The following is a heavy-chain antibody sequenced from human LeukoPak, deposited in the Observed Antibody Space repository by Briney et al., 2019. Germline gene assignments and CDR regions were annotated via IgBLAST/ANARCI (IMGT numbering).Heavy chain of an antibody. V-gene: IGHV3-23*01. D-gene: IGHD3-10*01. CDR3: AKSVYHSGNY. Sequence: GGSLRLSCAASGFTLSTYGMSWVRQAPGKGLEWVSSISGGTTYYADSVKGRFTISRDNSKNTVSLQMNSLRAEDTAVYYCAKSVYHSGNYWGQGTLVTVSS. CDR1: GFTLSTYG. J-gene: IGHJ4*02. CDR2: ISGGTT.